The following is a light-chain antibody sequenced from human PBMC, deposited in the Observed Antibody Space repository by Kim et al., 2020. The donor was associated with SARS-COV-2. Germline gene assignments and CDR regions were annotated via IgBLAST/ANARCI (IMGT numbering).Light chain of an antibody. CDR1: NIGGKH. V-gene: IGLV3-9*01. J-gene: IGLJ2*01. Sequence: SVTLGQPAKISCGGNNIGGKHVHWYQQKPGQAPVAVIFRNNNLPSGIPERFSGSNSGNAATLSISRVQVGDEAVYFCQVWDSNTVIFGGGTRLTVL. CDR2: RNN. CDR3: QVWDSNTVI.